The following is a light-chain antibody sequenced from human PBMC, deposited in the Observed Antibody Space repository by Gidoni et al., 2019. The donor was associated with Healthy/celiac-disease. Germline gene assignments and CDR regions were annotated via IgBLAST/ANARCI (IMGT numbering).Light chain of an antibody. J-gene: IGKJ1*01. CDR2: DAS. CDR1: QSVSSY. Sequence: EIVLTQSPATLSLSPGERATLSCRASQSVSSYLAWYQQKPGQAPRLLFYDASNRATGIPARFSGSGSGTDFTLTISSLEPEDFAVYYCQQRSNWTFGQGTKVEIK. V-gene: IGKV3-11*01. CDR3: QQRSNWT.